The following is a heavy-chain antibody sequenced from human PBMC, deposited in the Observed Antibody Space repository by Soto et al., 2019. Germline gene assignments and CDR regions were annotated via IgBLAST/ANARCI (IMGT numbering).Heavy chain of an antibody. Sequence: SQTLSLTCAISGDSVSSNSAAWNWIRQSPSRGLEWLGRTYYRSKWYNDYAVSVKSRITINPDTSKNQFSLQLNSVTPEDTAVYYCARDDSSSSHGDYYYYYGMDVWGQGTTVTVSS. CDR3: ARDDSSSSHGDYYYYYGMDV. V-gene: IGHV6-1*01. D-gene: IGHD6-6*01. J-gene: IGHJ6*02. CDR2: TYYRSKWYN. CDR1: GDSVSSNSAA.